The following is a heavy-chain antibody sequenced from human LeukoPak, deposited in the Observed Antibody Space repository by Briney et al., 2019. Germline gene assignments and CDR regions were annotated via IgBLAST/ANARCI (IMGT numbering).Heavy chain of an antibody. J-gene: IGHJ4*02. CDR2: ITSSGGGT. V-gene: IGHV3-23*01. Sequence: QSGGSLRLSCAASGFSFSSYAMSWVRQAPGKGLEWVSSITSSGGGTYYADSVKGRFTISRDNSKNTLYLQMNSWRVEDTAVYYCSNRGWGPSGRKEFYFEYWGQGALVTVYS. CDR1: GFSFSSYA. CDR3: SNRGWGPSGRKEFYFEY. D-gene: IGHD2-15*01.